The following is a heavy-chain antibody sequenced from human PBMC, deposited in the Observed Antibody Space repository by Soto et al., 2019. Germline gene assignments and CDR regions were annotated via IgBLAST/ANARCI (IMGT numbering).Heavy chain of an antibody. CDR2: ITSSGTAI. V-gene: IGHV3-11*01. J-gene: IGHJ6*02. CDR1: GFTFSDFY. D-gene: IGHD3-10*01. Sequence: GGSLRLSCAASGFTFSDFYMSWIRQAPGKGLEWVSSITSSGTAIYYADSVKGRFTMSRDNAKNSLDLQMRSLRAEDTAVYYCARVGIMVRGRAIHYYYGMDVWGQGTKVTVSS. CDR3: ARVGIMVRGRAIHYYYGMDV.